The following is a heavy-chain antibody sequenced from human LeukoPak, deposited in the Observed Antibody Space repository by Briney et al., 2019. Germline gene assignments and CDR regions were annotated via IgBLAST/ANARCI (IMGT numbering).Heavy chain of an antibody. V-gene: IGHV4-39*01. CDR1: GGSISSSSYY. J-gene: IGHJ3*02. CDR2: IYYSGST. CDR3: AGSDQDRDAFDI. D-gene: IGHD2-15*01. Sequence: SETLSLTCTVSGGSISSSSYYWGWIRQPPGKGLEWIGSIYYSGSTYYNPSLKSRVTISVDTSKNQFSLKLSSVTAADTAVYYCAGSDQDRDAFDIWGQGTMVTVSS.